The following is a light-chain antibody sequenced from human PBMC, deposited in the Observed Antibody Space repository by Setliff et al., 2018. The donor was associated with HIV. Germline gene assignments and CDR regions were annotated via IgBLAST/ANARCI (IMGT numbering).Light chain of an antibody. CDR3: SSYTKRRKGG. CDR2: EVT. Sequence: HSALPQPASVSGSPGQSISMSCTGTSSDVGNYNYVSWYHQYPGKVPKVIIFEVTKRPSGCSDRFSGSKSGNKATLTISGLQAEDEADYFCSSYTKRRKGGVGGGKKVTVL. V-gene: IGLV2-14*01. J-gene: IGLJ2*01. CDR1: SSDVGNYNY.